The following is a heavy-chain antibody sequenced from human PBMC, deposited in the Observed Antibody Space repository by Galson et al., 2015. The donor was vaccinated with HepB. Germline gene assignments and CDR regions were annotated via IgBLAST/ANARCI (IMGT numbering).Heavy chain of an antibody. D-gene: IGHD3-9*01. Sequence: SVKVSCKASGYTFTNYAVNWVRQAPGQGLEWMGWINTNTGDPTYAQAFTGRYVFSLDTAVSTAYLQIGDLKAEDTAVYYCARDLGGWMLTGYYILGYWGQGTRVTVSS. CDR3: ARDLGGWMLTGYYILGY. CDR1: GYTFTNYA. V-gene: IGHV7-4-1*01. CDR2: INTNTGDP. J-gene: IGHJ4*02.